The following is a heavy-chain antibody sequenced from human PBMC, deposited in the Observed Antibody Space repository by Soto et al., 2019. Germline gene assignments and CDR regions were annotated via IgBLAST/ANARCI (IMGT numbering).Heavy chain of an antibody. J-gene: IGHJ3*02. CDR2: IYYSGST. CDR1: GGSISSGGYY. Sequence: QVQLQESGPGLVKPSQTLSLTCTVSGGSISSGGYYWSWIRQHPGKGLEWIGYIYYSGSTYYNPSLKSRVTISVDTSKNQFSLKLSSVTAADTAVYYCARDARYDILTGYYNRDAFDIWGQGTMVTVSS. V-gene: IGHV4-31*03. CDR3: ARDARYDILTGYYNRDAFDI. D-gene: IGHD3-9*01.